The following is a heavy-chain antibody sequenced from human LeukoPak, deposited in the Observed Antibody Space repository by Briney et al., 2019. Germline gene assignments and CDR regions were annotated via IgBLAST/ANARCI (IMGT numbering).Heavy chain of an antibody. CDR1: GGSFSGYY. J-gene: IGHJ5*02. V-gene: IGHV3-23*01. D-gene: IGHD2-2*01. Sequence: PSETLSLTCAVYGGSFSGYYWSWIRQPPGKGLEWVSAISGSGGSTYYADSVKGRFTISRDNSKNTLYLQMNSLRAEDTAVYYCAKDVWGIVVVPAAMPWANWFDPWGQGTLVTVSS. CDR2: ISGSGGST. CDR3: AKDVWGIVVVPAAMPWANWFDP.